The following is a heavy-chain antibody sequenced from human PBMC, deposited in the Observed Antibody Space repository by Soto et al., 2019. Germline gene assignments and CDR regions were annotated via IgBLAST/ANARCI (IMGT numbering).Heavy chain of an antibody. CDR3: ARVAALNYYFGMDV. CDR2: IKQDGSEK. D-gene: IGHD2-15*01. J-gene: IGHJ6*02. V-gene: IGHV3-7*04. CDR1: GFTFSSYW. Sequence: EVQLVESGGGLVQPGGSLRLSCAASGFTFSSYWMSWVRQAPGKGLEWVANIKQDGSEKYYVDSVKGRFTISRDNAKNSLYLQMNGLRAEDTAVYYCARVAALNYYFGMDVWGQGTTVTVSS.